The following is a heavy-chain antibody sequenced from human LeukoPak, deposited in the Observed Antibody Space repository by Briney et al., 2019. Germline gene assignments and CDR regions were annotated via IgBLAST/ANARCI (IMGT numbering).Heavy chain of an antibody. CDR2: IKADGGEK. V-gene: IGHV3-7*01. Sequence: GGSLRLSCAASGFTVSSNYMSWVRQTPGKGLEWVAKIKADGGEKDHVASVKGRFTISRDNAKNSLYLQMNSLRVEDTAVYYCARGGAARPDFWGQGTLVTVSS. CDR3: ARGGAARPDF. J-gene: IGHJ4*02. CDR1: GFTVSSNY. D-gene: IGHD6-6*01.